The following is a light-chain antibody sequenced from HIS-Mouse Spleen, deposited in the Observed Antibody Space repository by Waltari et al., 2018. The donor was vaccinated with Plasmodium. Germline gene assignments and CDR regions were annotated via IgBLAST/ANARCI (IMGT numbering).Light chain of an antibody. CDR1: ALPKQY. Sequence: SYELTQPPSVSVSPGQTARITCSGDALPKQYAYWYQQKPGQAPVLLINKDSERPPGILGRCCGSSSGTTVTVTISGVQAEDEADYYCQSADSSGTYRVFGGGTKLTVL. CDR2: KDS. V-gene: IGLV3-25*03. J-gene: IGLJ2*01. CDR3: QSADSSGTYRV.